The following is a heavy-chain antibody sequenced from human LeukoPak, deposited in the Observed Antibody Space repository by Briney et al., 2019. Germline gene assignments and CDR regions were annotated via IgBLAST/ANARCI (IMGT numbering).Heavy chain of an antibody. CDR2: IYGST. CDR1: GGSISSYY. D-gene: IGHD6-19*01. V-gene: IGHV4-59*01. CDR3: AREQAVAGTGGVDY. Sequence: SETLSLTCTVSGGSISSYYWSWIRQPPGKGLEWIGYIYGSTNYNPSLKSRVTISVDRSKNQFSLKLSSVTAADTAVYYCAREQAVAGTGGVDYWGQGTLVTVSS. J-gene: IGHJ4*02.